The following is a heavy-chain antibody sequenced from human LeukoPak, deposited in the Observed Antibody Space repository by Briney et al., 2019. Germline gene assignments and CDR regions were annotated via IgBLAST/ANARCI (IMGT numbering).Heavy chain of an antibody. CDR1: GGTFSSYA. CDR3: ARLRRDPESP. CDR2: MNPNSGNT. V-gene: IGHV1-8*02. Sequence: ASVKVSCKASGGTFSSYAISWVRQATGQGLEWMGWMNPNSGNTGYAQKFQGRVTMTRNTSISTAYMELSSLRSEDTAVYYCARLRRDPESPWGQGTLVTVSS. J-gene: IGHJ5*02.